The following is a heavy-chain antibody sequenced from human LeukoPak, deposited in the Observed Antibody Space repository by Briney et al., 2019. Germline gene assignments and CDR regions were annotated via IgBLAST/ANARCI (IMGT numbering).Heavy chain of an antibody. CDR3: AKGGATMIVVVMPLDY. Sequence: GGSLWLSCAASGFTFSSYAMSWVRQAPGKGLEWVSAISGSGGSTYYADSVKGRLTTSRDNSKNTLYLQMNSLRAEDTAVYYCAKGGATMIVVVMPLDYWGQGTLVTVSS. J-gene: IGHJ4*02. V-gene: IGHV3-23*01. D-gene: IGHD3-22*01. CDR2: ISGSGGST. CDR1: GFTFSSYA.